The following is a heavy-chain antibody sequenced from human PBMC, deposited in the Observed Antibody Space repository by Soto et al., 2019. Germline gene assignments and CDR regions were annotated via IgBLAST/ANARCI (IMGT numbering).Heavy chain of an antibody. J-gene: IGHJ5*02. CDR3: ARAGRLVRGYNWFDP. CDR2: IYYSGST. Sequence: QVQLQESGPGLVKPSETLSLTCTVSGGSVSSGSYYWSWIRQPPGKGLEWIGYIYYSGSTNYNPSLKSRFTISVDTSKNQFSLKLSSVTAADTAVYYCARAGRLVRGYNWFDPWGQGTLVTVSS. V-gene: IGHV4-61*01. D-gene: IGHD3-10*02. CDR1: GGSVSSGSYY.